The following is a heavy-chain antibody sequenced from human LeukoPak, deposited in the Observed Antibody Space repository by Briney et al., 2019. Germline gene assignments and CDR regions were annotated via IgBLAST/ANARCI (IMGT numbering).Heavy chain of an antibody. D-gene: IGHD4-11*01. CDR2: IYYSGST. J-gene: IGHJ6*03. Sequence: SETLSLTCTVSGGSISSYYWSSIRQPPGKGLEWIGYIYYSGSTNYNPSLKSRVTISVDTSKNQFSLKLNSVTAADTAVYYCARGPTVRDMDGWGKGTTVTVSS. CDR3: ARGPTVRDMDG. CDR1: GGSISSYY. V-gene: IGHV4-59*01.